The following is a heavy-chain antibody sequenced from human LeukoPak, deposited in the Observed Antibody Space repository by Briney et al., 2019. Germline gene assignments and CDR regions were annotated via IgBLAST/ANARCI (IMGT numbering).Heavy chain of an antibody. CDR3: ARAMVYVLNWFDP. J-gene: IGHJ5*02. CDR2: IYHSGST. D-gene: IGHD2-8*01. Sequence: SETLSLTCAVSGYSISSGYYWGWIRQPPGKGLEWIGSIYHSGSTYYNPSLKSRVTISVDTSKNQSSLKLSSVTAADTAVYYCARAMVYVLNWFDPWGQGTLVTVSS. V-gene: IGHV4-38-2*01. CDR1: GYSISSGYY.